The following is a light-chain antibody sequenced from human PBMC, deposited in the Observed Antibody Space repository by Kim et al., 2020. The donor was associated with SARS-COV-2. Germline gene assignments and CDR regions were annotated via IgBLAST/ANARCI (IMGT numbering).Light chain of an antibody. CDR2: WAS. Sequence: DIMMTQSPDPLAVSLGERATINCKSSQSVLYSSNNKNYLAWYQQKPGQPPKLLIYWASTRESGVPDRFSGSGSGTDFTLTISSLQAEDVAVYYCQQYYSTPWTFGQGTKVDIK. J-gene: IGKJ1*01. CDR1: QSVLYSSNNKNY. CDR3: QQYYSTPWT. V-gene: IGKV4-1*01.